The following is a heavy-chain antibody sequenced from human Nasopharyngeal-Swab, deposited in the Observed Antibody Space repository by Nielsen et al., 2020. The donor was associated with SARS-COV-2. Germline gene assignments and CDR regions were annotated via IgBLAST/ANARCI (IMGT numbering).Heavy chain of an antibody. CDR2: IKQDGSEK. CDR3: ARDSYGSGSDYYYYGMDV. V-gene: IGHV3-7*01. CDR1: GFTFSSYW. D-gene: IGHD3-10*01. J-gene: IGHJ6*02. Sequence: GGSLRLSCEASGFTFSSYWMSWVRQAPGKGLEWVANIKQDGSEKYYVDSVKGRFTISRDNAKNSLYLQMNSLRAEDTAVYYCARDSYGSGSDYYYYGMDVWGQGTTVTVSS.